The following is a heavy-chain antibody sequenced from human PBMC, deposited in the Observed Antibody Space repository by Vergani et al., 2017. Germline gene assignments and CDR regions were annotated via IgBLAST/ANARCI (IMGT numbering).Heavy chain of an antibody. V-gene: IGHV3-NL1*01. J-gene: IGHJ4*02. CDR1: GFTFSSHG. Sequence: QVQLVESEGGVFQPGRSLTLSCVASGFTFSSHGMHWVRQAPGKGLEWVSALTGGGGSTYYADSFKGRFIISRDNSRDTLYLQMNSLRPEDTATYYCVKDAGSYENFFDSWGQGTLVTVSS. CDR2: LTGGGGST. CDR3: VKDAGSYENFFDS. D-gene: IGHD1-26*01.